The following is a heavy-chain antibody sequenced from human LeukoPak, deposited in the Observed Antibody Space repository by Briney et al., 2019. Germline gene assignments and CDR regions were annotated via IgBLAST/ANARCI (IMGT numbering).Heavy chain of an antibody. V-gene: IGHV3-48*02. CDR1: GFGFSDYS. J-gene: IGHJ4*02. D-gene: IGHD2-21*02. CDR2: ISSRSSTSSPTNTI. CDR3: VRMAEAAVVTPLAHFDY. Sequence: PGGSLRLSCEASGFGFSDYSMNWVRQTPGKGLEWISYISSRSSTSSPTNTIYYADSVKGRFTISRDNAKNSLYLQMNSLRDEDMAVYYCVRMAEAAVVTPLAHFDYWGQGTLVTVSS.